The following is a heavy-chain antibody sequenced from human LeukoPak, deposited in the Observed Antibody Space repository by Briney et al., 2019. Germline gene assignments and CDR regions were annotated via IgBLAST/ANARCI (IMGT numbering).Heavy chain of an antibody. CDR2: MYHYGGT. D-gene: IGHD3-22*01. V-gene: IGHV4-59*08. CDR1: GGSINSDY. Sequence: SETLSLTCSVSGGSINSDYWNWIRQPPGKGLVWIGYMYHYGGTNYNPSLKSRVTISVDTSKNQFSLKLSSVTAADTAVYYCARGLGDSSGYYIDYWGQGTLVTVSS. J-gene: IGHJ4*02. CDR3: ARGLGDSSGYYIDY.